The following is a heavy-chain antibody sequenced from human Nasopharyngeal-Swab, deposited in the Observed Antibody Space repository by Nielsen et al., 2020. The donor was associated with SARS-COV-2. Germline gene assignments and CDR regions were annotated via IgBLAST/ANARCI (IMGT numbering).Heavy chain of an antibody. CDR3: ARDMSGYNNAYGVFYYYYAMDV. Sequence: GGSLRLSCAASGFIFSDYYMTWIRQAPGKGLEWISYISNSGSSIYYADSVRGRLTISRDNAKKSLYLQMNSLRAEDTAVYFCARDMSGYNNAYGVFYYYYAMDVWGQGTTVTVSS. CDR1: GFIFSDYY. V-gene: IGHV3-11*01. D-gene: IGHD5-18*01. CDR2: ISNSGSSI. J-gene: IGHJ6*02.